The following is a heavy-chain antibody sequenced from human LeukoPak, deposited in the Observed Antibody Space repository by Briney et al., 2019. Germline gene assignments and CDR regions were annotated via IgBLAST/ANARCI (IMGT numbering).Heavy chain of an antibody. Sequence: PSETLSLTCAVSGGSISSSNWWSWVRQPPGKGLEWIAEIHHSGRTNYNPSLKSRVTISVDKSKNHFSLDLSSVTAADSAVYYCVANGGFYLDDYWGQGTLVTVSS. V-gene: IGHV4-4*02. CDR1: GGSISSSNW. D-gene: IGHD2-8*01. CDR2: IHHSGRT. J-gene: IGHJ4*02. CDR3: VANGGFYLDDY.